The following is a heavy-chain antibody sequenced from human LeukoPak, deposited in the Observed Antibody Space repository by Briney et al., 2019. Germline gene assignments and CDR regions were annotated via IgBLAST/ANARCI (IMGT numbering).Heavy chain of an antibody. CDR2: ISAYNGNT. CDR3: ARAVLLRGWFDP. CDR1: GYTFTSCG. D-gene: IGHD2-21*01. J-gene: IGHJ5*02. V-gene: IGHV1-18*01. Sequence: ASVKVSCKASGYTFTSCGISWVRQAPGQGLEWMGWISAYNGNTNYAQKLQGRVTMTTDTSTSTAYMELRSPRSDDTAVYYCARAVLLRGWFDPWGQGTLVTVSS.